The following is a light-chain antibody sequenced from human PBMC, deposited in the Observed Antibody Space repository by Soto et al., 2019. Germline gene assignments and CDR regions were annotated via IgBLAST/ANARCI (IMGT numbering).Light chain of an antibody. CDR2: DTS. CDR1: QGIGDT. CDR3: QPYNNSLLT. Sequence: EVVMRQSPAPLSVSPGEGAALFCRASQGIGDTLAWYQHKPGQTPRLLIYDTSTRATGVPTRFSGSRSGAEFTLTINSLQSEDFAVYYCQPYNNSLLTFGGGTKVDIK. V-gene: IGKV3-15*01. J-gene: IGKJ4*01.